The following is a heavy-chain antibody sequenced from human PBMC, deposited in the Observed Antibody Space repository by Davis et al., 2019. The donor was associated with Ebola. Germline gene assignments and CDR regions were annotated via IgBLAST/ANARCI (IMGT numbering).Heavy chain of an antibody. CDR1: GGSFSGYY. J-gene: IGHJ4*02. V-gene: IGHV4-34*01. Sequence: SETLSLTCAVYGGSFSGYYWSWIRQPPGKGLEWIGEINHSGSTNYNPSLKSRVTISVDTSKNQFSLKLSSVTAADTAVYYCARLITKIDYWGQGTLVTVSS. CDR2: INHSGST. CDR3: ARLITKIDY. D-gene: IGHD3-22*01.